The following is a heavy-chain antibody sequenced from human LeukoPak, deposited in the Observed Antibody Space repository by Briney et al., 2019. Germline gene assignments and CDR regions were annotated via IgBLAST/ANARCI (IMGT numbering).Heavy chain of an antibody. D-gene: IGHD2-2*01. CDR2: IIPIFGTA. CDR3: ARDPPGVPAAAYYYYGMDV. V-gene: IGHV1-69*13. J-gene: IGHJ6*04. CDR1: GGTFSSYA. Sequence: ASVKGSCKASGGTFSSYAISWVRQAPGQGLEWMGGIIPIFGTANYAQKFQGRGTITADESTSTAYMELSSLRSEDTAVYYCARDPPGVPAAAYYYYGMDVWGKGTTVTVSS.